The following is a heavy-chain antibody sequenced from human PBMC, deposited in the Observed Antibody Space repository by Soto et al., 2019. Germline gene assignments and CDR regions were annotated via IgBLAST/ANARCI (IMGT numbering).Heavy chain of an antibody. CDR2: ITDTSKTT. D-gene: IGHD3-10*01. V-gene: IGHV3-48*02. CDR3: ARDSHRGGALDV. CDR1: GFTFSDFH. J-gene: IGHJ6*02. Sequence: PGGSLRLSCVASGFTFSDFHMHWVRQASGKGLEWIAYITDTSKTTYYANSVEGRFTISRDNAKNSLDLQMNSLRDEDTALYYCARDSHRGGALDVWGPGTTVTVSS.